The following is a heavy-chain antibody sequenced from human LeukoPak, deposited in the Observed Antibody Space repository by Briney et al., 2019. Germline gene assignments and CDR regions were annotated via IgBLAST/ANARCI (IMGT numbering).Heavy chain of an antibody. D-gene: IGHD4-11*01. CDR1: GGSIRSGDYS. V-gene: IGHV4-31*03. Sequence: SETLSLTCTVSGGSIRSGDYSWNWIRQHPGKGLKWIGYIYYSGSTYYNPSLTSRVTMSVDTSKNQFSLKLSSVTAADTAIYYCARDHTETSSLNFRNYYYYGMDIWGQGTTVIVSS. CDR2: IYYSGST. CDR3: ARDHTETSSLNFRNYYYYGMDI. J-gene: IGHJ6*02.